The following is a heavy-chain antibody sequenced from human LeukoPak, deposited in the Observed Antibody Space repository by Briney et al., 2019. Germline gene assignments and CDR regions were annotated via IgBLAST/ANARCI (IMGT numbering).Heavy chain of an antibody. CDR2: INPSGGST. J-gene: IGHJ4*02. Sequence: ASVTVSCTASGYTFTNYFMHWVRQAPGQGRVWMGIINPSGGSTSYAQKFQGRVTMTRDTSTSTVYMELSSLRSGDTAVYYCARGGSSSSPFFDYWGQGTLVTVSS. D-gene: IGHD6-13*01. CDR1: GYTFTNYF. CDR3: ARGGSSSSPFFDY. V-gene: IGHV1-46*01.